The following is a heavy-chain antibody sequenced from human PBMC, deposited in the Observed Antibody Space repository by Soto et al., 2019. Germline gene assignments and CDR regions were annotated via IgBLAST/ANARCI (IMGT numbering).Heavy chain of an antibody. V-gene: IGHV3-23*01. CDR2: ISGSGEMT. Sequence: VGSLRLSGAASGFTFRGDAMSWVRQAPGKGLEWVSSISGSGEMTHYAESVKGRFTISRDNSKNTLYLQMESLRAEDTALYYCARSEMTYNWNDWGQGTLVTVSS. CDR3: ARSEMTYNWND. D-gene: IGHD1-1*01. J-gene: IGHJ4*02. CDR1: GFTFRGDA.